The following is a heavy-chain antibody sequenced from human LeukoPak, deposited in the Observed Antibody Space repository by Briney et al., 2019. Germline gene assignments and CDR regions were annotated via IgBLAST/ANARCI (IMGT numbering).Heavy chain of an antibody. CDR3: ARDLAAAATWFDP. Sequence: PGGSLRLSCAASGFTFSSYGMHWVRQAPGKGLEWVAVIWYDASNRYYADSVKGRFTISRDNSKNTLYLQMNGLRAEDTAVYFCARDLAAAATWFDPWGQGTLVTVSS. CDR1: GFTFSSYG. V-gene: IGHV3-33*01. CDR2: IWYDASNR. J-gene: IGHJ5*02. D-gene: IGHD6-13*01.